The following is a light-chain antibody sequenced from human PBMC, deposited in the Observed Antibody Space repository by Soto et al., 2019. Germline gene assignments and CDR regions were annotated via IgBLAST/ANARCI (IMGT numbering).Light chain of an antibody. Sequence: VMTQSPATLSVSPGERATLSCWASETVATNLAWYQQKPGQAPRLLISGASTRAAGISDRFRGSGSATEFTLTISSLRSEDSAIYYCQQYFEWPPMTFGQGPKVEI. V-gene: IGKV3-15*01. CDR2: GAS. J-gene: IGKJ1*01. CDR1: ETVATN. CDR3: QQYFEWPPMT.